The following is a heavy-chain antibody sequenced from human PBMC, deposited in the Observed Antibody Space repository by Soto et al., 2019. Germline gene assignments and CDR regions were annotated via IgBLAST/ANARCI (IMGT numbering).Heavy chain of an antibody. CDR1: GYTFNNYY. D-gene: IGHD6-19*01. Sequence: QVQLVQSGTEVKKPGASVKVSCKASGYTFNNYYIHWVRQAPGQGLEWMGVINPSGGSTNYAQKLQDRVTVTRDTSMSTVHMELTSLRSEDTGVYFCARERVSSGMNDHWGQGTLVTVSS. CDR2: INPSGGST. J-gene: IGHJ4*02. V-gene: IGHV1-46*02. CDR3: ARERVSSGMNDH.